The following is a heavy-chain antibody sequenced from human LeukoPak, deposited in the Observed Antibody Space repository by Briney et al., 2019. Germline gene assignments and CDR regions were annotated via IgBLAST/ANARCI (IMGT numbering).Heavy chain of an antibody. V-gene: IGHV3-74*01. CDR2: ISSDGSIT. CDR3: ARHLNYYFDY. Sequence: GGSLRLSCAASGFTFSTYWMHWVRQAPGKGLVWVSRISSDGSITSYADSVKGRFTISRDNAKNTLYLQMNSLRAEDTAVYYCARHLNYYFDYWGQGTLVTVSS. CDR1: GFTFSTYW. J-gene: IGHJ4*02. D-gene: IGHD3-10*01.